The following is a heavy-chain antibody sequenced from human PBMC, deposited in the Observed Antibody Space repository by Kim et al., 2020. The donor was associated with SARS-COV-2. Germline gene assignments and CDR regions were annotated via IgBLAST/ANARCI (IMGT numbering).Heavy chain of an antibody. J-gene: IGHJ5*02. CDR3: ARDWDPFDP. D-gene: IGHD1-26*01. Sequence: SNICYAESVKGRFTISRDNAKNSLYLQMNSLRAEDTAVYYCARDWDPFDPWGQGTLVTVSS. CDR2: SNI. V-gene: IGHV3-21*01.